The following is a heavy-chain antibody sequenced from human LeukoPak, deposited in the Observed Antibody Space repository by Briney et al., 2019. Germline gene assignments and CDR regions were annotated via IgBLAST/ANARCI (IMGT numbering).Heavy chain of an antibody. V-gene: IGHV1-2*06. CDR1: GYTFTGYY. CDR2: INPNSGDT. J-gene: IGHJ4*02. Sequence: GASVKVSCKPSGYTFTGYYMHWVRQAPEQGLEWMGRINPNSGDTNYAQKFQGRVTMTGDTSITTAYMELNSLRSDDTAVYYCAKAKPQGSDRDFDYWGQGTLVTVSS. CDR3: AKAKPQGSDRDFDY. D-gene: IGHD1-14*01.